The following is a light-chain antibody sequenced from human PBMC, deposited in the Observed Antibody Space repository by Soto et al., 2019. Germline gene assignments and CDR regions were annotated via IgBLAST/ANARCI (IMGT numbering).Light chain of an antibody. J-gene: IGLJ2*01. V-gene: IGLV2-14*01. CDR1: SSDVGGYNY. CDR2: DVS. Sequence: QLVLTQPASVSGSPGQSITISCTGTSSDVGGYNYVSWYQKHPGKAPKLMIYDVSNRPSGVSNRFSASKSGNTASLTISGLQAEDEADYYCSSYTSSSTLVVFGGGTKLTVL. CDR3: SSYTSSSTLVV.